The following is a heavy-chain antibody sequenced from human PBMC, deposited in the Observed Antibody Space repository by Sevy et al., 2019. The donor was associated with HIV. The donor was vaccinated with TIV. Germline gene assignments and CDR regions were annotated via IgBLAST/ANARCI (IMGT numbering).Heavy chain of an antibody. J-gene: IGHJ4*02. D-gene: IGHD6-13*01. CDR2: IYPSGNT. Sequence: SETLSLTCTVSGGSISGSYWSGIRQSAWKGLEWIGRIYPSGNTNYNPSLKSRVTMSVDTSKNHFSLKLTSVTAADTAAYYCAREDSSTWCFHFWGQGTLVTVSS. CDR3: AREDSSTWCFHF. V-gene: IGHV4-4*07. CDR1: GGSISGSY.